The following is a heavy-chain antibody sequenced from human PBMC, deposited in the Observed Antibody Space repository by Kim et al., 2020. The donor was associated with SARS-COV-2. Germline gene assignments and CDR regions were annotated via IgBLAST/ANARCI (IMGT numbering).Heavy chain of an antibody. Sequence: SVKVSCKASGGTFSSYAISWVRQAPGQGLEWMGGIIPIFGTANYAQKFQGRVTITADESTSTAYMELSSLRSEDTAVYYCARDIDEQWLEFDYWGQGTLVTVSS. D-gene: IGHD6-19*01. CDR3: ARDIDEQWLEFDY. CDR2: IIPIFGTA. J-gene: IGHJ4*02. CDR1: GGTFSSYA. V-gene: IGHV1-69*13.